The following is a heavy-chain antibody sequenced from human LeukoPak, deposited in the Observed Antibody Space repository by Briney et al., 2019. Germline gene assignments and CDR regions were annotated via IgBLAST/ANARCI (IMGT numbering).Heavy chain of an antibody. CDR2: IYDTGRT. J-gene: IGHJ3*01. CDR1: IDSMFGYF. Sequence: SETLSLTCTVSIDSMFGYFWSWIRQPPGGGLEWIGYIYDTGRTNYSPSLKSRVTILIDTSKNQFSLRLRSVTAADTAVYYCASLRKRGGAFDLWGQGTVVTVSS. V-gene: IGHV4-59*12. CDR3: ASLRKRGGAFDL.